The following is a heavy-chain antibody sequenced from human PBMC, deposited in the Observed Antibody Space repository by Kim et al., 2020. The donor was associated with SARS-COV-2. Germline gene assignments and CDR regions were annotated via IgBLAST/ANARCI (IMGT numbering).Heavy chain of an antibody. J-gene: IGHJ3*02. V-gene: IGHV5-10-1*01. CDR3: SRYDSSGYPEEGTHDFDI. CDR2: IDPSDSYT. D-gene: IGHD3-22*01. Sequence: GESLKISCKGSGYSFTSYWISWVRQMPGKGLEWMGRIDPSDSYTNYSPSFQGHVTISADKSISTAYLQWSSLKASDTAMYYCSRYDSSGYPEEGTHDFDIWGQGTMVTVSS. CDR1: GYSFTSYW.